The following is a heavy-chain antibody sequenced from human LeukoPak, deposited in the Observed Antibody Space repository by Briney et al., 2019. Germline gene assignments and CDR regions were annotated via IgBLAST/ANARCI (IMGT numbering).Heavy chain of an antibody. CDR1: GGSISSGDYY. CDR2: IYYSGST. V-gene: IGHV4-30-4*01. J-gene: IGHJ4*02. D-gene: IGHD2-2*02. Sequence: SETLSLTCTVSGGSISSGDYYWSWIRQPPGKGLEWIGYIYYSGSTYYNPSLKSRVTISVDTSKNQFSLKLSSVTAADTAVYYCARDPSYCSSTSCYIPYWGQGTLVTVSS. CDR3: ARDPSYCSSTSCYIPY.